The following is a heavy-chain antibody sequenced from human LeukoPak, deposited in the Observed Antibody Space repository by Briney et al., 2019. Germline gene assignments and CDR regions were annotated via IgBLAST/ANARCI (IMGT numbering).Heavy chain of an antibody. CDR2: IYYSGNT. D-gene: IGHD5-24*01. J-gene: IGHJ4*02. V-gene: IGHV4-39*07. CDR1: GGFISSSSYN. CDR3: ARGGRDGYNSVVSDY. Sequence: SETLSLTCTVSGGFISSSSYNWGWIRQPPGKGLEWIGSIYYSGNTYYNPSLKSRVTISVDTSKNQFSLKLTSVTAADTAVYYCARGGRDGYNSVVSDYWGQGTLVTVSS.